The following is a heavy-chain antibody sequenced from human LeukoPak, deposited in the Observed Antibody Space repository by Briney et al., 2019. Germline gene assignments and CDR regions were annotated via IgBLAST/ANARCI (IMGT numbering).Heavy chain of an antibody. CDR3: ARDVQLERPPPLIGYYYMDV. CDR1: GGSISSYY. CDR2: IYYSGST. D-gene: IGHD1-1*01. J-gene: IGHJ6*03. Sequence: PSETLSLTCTVSGGSISSYYWSWIRQPPGKGLEWIGYIYYSGSTNYNPSLKSRVTISVDTPKNQFSLKLTSVTAADTAVYYCARDVQLERPPPLIGYYYMDVWGKGTTVTVSS. V-gene: IGHV4-59*01.